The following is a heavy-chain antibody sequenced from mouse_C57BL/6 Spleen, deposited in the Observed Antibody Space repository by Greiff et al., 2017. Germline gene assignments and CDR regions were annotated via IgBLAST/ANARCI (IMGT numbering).Heavy chain of an antibody. CDR3: ARRGDYGGGYFDD. V-gene: IGHV1-69*01. J-gene: IGHJ2*01. Sequence: QVQLQQPGAELVMPGASVKLSCKASGYTFTSYWMHWVKQRPGQGLEWIGEIDPSGSYTNYNQKFKGKSTLTVDKSSSTAYMQLSSRTSEDSAVYYCARRGDYGGGYFDDWGQGTTLTVSS. CDR1: GYTFTSYW. D-gene: IGHD2-4*01. CDR2: IDPSGSYT.